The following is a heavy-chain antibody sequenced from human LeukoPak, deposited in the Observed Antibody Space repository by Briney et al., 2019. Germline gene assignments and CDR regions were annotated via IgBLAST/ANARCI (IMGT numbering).Heavy chain of an antibody. Sequence: SVKVSCKASGGTFSSYAISWVRQAPGQGLEWMGGIIPIFGTANYAQKFQGRVTITADKSTSTAYMELSSLRSEDTAVYYCARGRGMGYYDFWSGRNWFDPWGQGTLVTVSS. CDR1: GGTFSSYA. CDR2: IIPIFGTA. V-gene: IGHV1-69*06. D-gene: IGHD3-3*01. J-gene: IGHJ5*02. CDR3: ARGRGMGYYDFWSGRNWFDP.